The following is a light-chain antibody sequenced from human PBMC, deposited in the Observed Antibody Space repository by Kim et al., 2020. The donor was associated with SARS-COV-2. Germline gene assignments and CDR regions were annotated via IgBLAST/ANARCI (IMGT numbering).Light chain of an antibody. J-gene: IGKJ1*01. Sequence: VSPGERAPLPCRASQSVSSNLAWYQQKPGQAPRLLVYGASTRTTGIPARFSGSGSGTEFTLTISGLQSEDFAVYYCQQYHNWPRTFGQGTKVDIK. CDR3: QQYHNWPRT. V-gene: IGKV3-15*01. CDR2: GAS. CDR1: QSVSSN.